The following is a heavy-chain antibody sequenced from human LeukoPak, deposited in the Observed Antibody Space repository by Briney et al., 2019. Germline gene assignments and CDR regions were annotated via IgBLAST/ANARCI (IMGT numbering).Heavy chain of an antibody. CDR1: GFTFVSKS. J-gene: IGHJ4*02. D-gene: IGHD4-23*01. V-gene: IGHV3-21*01. Sequence: PGGSLRLSCAAPGFTFVSKSMNWAAQAQGKGREWVSSISSSSSYIYYADSVKGRFTISRDNAKNSLYLQMTSLRAEDTAGYYCARAPHPTVAAPFDYWGQGTLVTVSS. CDR3: ARAPHPTVAAPFDY. CDR2: ISSSSSYI.